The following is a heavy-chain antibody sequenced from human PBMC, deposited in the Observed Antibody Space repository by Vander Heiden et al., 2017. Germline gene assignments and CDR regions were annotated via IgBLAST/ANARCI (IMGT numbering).Heavy chain of an antibody. Sequence: QLQLQESGPGLVKPSETLSLTCTVSGGSISSSSYYWGWIRQPPGKGLGWIGSIYYSGSTYYNRSLKSRVTISVDTSKNQFSLKLSSVTAADTAVYYCASRYLSSGWGAEYFQHWGQGTLVTVSS. CDR2: IYYSGST. CDR1: GGSISSSSYY. J-gene: IGHJ1*01. D-gene: IGHD6-19*01. V-gene: IGHV4-39*01. CDR3: ASRYLSSGWGAEYFQH.